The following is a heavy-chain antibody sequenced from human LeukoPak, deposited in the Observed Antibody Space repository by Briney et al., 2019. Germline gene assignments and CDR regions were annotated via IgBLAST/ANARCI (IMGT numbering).Heavy chain of an antibody. Sequence: SETLSLTCAVYGGSFSGYYWSWIRQPPGKGLEWIGDVNHSGSTNYNPSLKSRVTLSVDTSKTQFSLRLSSVTAADTAVYYCAREDSGSYYNYYYFYMDVWGKGTTVTISS. D-gene: IGHD3-10*01. CDR2: VNHSGST. CDR3: AREDSGSYYNYYYFYMDV. J-gene: IGHJ6*03. V-gene: IGHV4-34*10. CDR1: GGSFSGYY.